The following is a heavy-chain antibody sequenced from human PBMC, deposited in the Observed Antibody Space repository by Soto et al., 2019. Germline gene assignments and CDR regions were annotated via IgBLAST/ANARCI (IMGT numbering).Heavy chain of an antibody. Sequence: QVQLVESGGGVVQPGRSLRLSCAASGFTFSSYGMHWVRQAPGKGLEWVAVIWYDGSNKDYADSVKGRFTISRDNSKNTLYRQMNSLRAEDTAVYYCARASGSYRADYFDYWGQGTLVTVSS. V-gene: IGHV3-33*01. J-gene: IGHJ4*02. D-gene: IGHD1-26*01. CDR1: GFTFSSYG. CDR2: IWYDGSNK. CDR3: ARASGSYRADYFDY.